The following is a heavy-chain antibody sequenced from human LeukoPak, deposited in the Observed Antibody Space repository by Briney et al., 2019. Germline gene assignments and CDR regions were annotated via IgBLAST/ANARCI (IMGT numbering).Heavy chain of an antibody. CDR3: ATESGWYPDY. Sequence: GGSLRLSCAASGFTFSSNSMNWVRQAPGKGLEWVSYISSRGSSIYYADSVKGRFTMSRDSAKNSLYLQMNSLRDEDTAVYYCATESGWYPDYWGQGTLVTVSS. V-gene: IGHV3-48*02. D-gene: IGHD6-19*01. CDR1: GFTFSSNS. J-gene: IGHJ4*02. CDR2: ISSRGSSI.